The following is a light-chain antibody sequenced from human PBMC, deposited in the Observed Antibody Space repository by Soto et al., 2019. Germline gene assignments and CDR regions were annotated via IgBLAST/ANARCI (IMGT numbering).Light chain of an antibody. CDR1: QSISSW. CDR2: DAS. CDR3: QQYNSYSRT. J-gene: IGKJ1*01. Sequence: DGQMTQSPSTLSASVGDRVSITCRASQSISSWLAWYQQKPGKAPKLLIYDASSLESGVPSRFSGSGSGTEFTLTISSLQPDDFATYYCQQYNSYSRTFGQGSMVDIK. V-gene: IGKV1-5*01.